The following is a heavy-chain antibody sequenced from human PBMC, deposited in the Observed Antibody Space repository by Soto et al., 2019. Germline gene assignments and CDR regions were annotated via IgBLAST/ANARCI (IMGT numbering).Heavy chain of an antibody. CDR1: GFPFNNYY. D-gene: IGHD6-19*01. CDR3: TRGAGGWNYYYAMDV. Sequence: LRLSCAASGFPFNNYYMTWVRQASGKGLEWVASIKEDGNARYYVDSVRGRFTISRDNAKNSLSLQMNSLRAEDTAVYFCTRGAGGWNYYYAMDVWGPGATVTVSS. V-gene: IGHV3-7*03. J-gene: IGHJ6*02. CDR2: IKEDGNAR.